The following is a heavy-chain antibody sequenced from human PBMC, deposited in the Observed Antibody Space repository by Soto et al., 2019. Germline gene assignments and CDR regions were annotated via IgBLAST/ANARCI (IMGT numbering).Heavy chain of an antibody. D-gene: IGHD1-1*01. V-gene: IGHV1-69*02. CDR3: AAEGELERRRPDAFDI. J-gene: IGHJ3*02. Sequence: QVQLVQSGAEVKKPGSSVKVSCKASGGTFSSYTISWVRQAPGQGLEWMGRIIPILGIANYAQKFQGRVTITADKSTSTAYMEVNRLRSEATAVYYCAAEGELERRRPDAFDIWGQGTMVTVSS. CDR2: IIPILGIA. CDR1: GGTFSSYT.